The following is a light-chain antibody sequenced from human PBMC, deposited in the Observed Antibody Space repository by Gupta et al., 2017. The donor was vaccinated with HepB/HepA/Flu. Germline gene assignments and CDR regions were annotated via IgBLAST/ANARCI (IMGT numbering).Light chain of an antibody. CDR3: QSYDSSLSVLV. V-gene: IGLV1-40*01. J-gene: IGLJ2*01. CDR1: TSTIGAGYD. CDR2: GNV. Sequence: QSVLTQPPSVSGAPGQRVTIPCTGSTSTIGAGYDVHWYQQLPGSAPKLLIYGNVNRPSGVPDRFSGSKSGTSASLAITGLQADDEADYYCQSYDSSLSVLVFGGGTRLTVL.